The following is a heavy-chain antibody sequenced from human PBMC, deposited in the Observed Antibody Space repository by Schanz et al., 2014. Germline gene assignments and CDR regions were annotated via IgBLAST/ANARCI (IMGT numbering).Heavy chain of an antibody. J-gene: IGHJ4*02. Sequence: EVHLLDSGGGLVQPGGSLRLSCAASGFTFSGFWMTWVRQAPGKGLEWVANIKKDGSEKYYVDSVKGRFTISRDNSKNTLYLQLGSLSAEDAAVYFCARDNRYYLFDYWGQGALVTVSS. CDR2: IKKDGSEK. V-gene: IGHV3-7*01. D-gene: IGHD3-16*02. CDR1: GFTFSGFW. CDR3: ARDNRYYLFDY.